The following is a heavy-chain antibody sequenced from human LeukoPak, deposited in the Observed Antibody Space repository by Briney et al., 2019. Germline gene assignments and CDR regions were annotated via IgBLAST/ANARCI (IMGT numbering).Heavy chain of an antibody. D-gene: IGHD4/OR15-4a*01. CDR3: GRDPDYGDPY. CDR2: ITSSGTTT. CDR1: GFSFSDSS. J-gene: IGHJ4*02. V-gene: IGHV3-11*01. Sequence: PGGSLRLSCSASGFSFSDSSMSWFRLSPEKGLEWIAYITSSGTTTEYADSVKGRFTISRVNAKNSLYLQMNSLRPEDTAVYYCGRDPDYGDPYWGQGTLVTVSS.